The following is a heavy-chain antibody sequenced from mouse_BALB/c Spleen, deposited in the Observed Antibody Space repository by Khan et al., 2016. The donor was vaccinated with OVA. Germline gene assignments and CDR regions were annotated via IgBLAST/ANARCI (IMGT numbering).Heavy chain of an antibody. Sequence: VQLQQSGPGLVAPSQSLSITCTVSGFSLSRYNIHWVRQPPGKGLEWLGMIWGGGGTDYNSPLKSRLSISKDNSKSQVFLKMNSLQTDDSAMYYCARAYYRYDGYYAMDYWGQGTSGTVSS. J-gene: IGHJ4*01. V-gene: IGHV2-6-4*01. CDR3: ARAYYRYDGYYAMDY. CDR2: IWGGGGT. D-gene: IGHD2-14*01. CDR1: GFSLSRYN.